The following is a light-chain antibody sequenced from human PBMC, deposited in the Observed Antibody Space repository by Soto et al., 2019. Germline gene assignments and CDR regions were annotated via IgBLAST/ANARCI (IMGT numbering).Light chain of an antibody. CDR2: VVT. CDR3: FSHRGGDSHV. Sequence: QSALTQPASVSGSPGQSITISCTGTSSDVGGYNYVSWYQQHPGKAPKILIYVVTKRPSGVSNRFSGSKSGNTASLPISGLQAEDEADYYCFSHRGGDSHVFGTGTKVTVL. V-gene: IGLV2-14*01. CDR1: SSDVGGYNY. J-gene: IGLJ1*01.